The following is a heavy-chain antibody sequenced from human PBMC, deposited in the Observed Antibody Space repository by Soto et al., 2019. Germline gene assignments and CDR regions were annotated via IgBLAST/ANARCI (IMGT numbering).Heavy chain of an antibody. Sequence: GGSLRLSCAASGFSFCAYSMNWVRQAPGKGLEWIAYTSTSSTTKYYADSVRGRFSISRDNANDLLYLDMDKLRDEDTGIYYCAGSYSSGNWYFDYWGLGTPVTVSS. J-gene: IGHJ4*02. D-gene: IGHD3-10*01. CDR3: AGSYSSGNWYFDY. CDR1: GFSFCAYS. CDR2: TSTSSTTK. V-gene: IGHV3-48*02.